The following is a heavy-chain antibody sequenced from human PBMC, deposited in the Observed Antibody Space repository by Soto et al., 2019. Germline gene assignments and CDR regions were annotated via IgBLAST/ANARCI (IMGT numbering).Heavy chain of an antibody. CDR2: ISSSSSYI. Sequence: GGSLRLSCAASGFTFSSYSMNWVRQAPGKGLEWVSSISSSSSYIYYADSVKGRFTISRDNAKNSLYLQMNSPRAEDTAVYYCARVLRSYCSSTSCYLPWFDPWGQGTLVTVSS. CDR3: ARVLRSYCSSTSCYLPWFDP. D-gene: IGHD2-2*01. V-gene: IGHV3-21*01. J-gene: IGHJ5*02. CDR1: GFTFSSYS.